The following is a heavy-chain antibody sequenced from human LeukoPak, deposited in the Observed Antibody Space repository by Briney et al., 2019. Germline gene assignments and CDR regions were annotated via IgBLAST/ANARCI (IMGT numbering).Heavy chain of an antibody. V-gene: IGHV1-8*01. CDR1: GYTFTSYD. Sequence: ASVKVSCKASGYTFTSYDINWVRQATGQGLEWMGWVNPNSGNTGYAQKFQGRVTMTRNTSISTAYMELSSLRSEDTAVYYCARDVGYCSSTSCSGQFDWGQGTLVTVSS. CDR2: VNPNSGNT. CDR3: ARDVGYCSSTSCSGQFD. J-gene: IGHJ4*02. D-gene: IGHD2-2*01.